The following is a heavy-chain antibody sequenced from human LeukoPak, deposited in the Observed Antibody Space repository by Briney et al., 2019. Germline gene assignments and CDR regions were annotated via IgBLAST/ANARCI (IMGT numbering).Heavy chain of an antibody. CDR1: GFTFSIYA. V-gene: IGHV3-30-3*01. CDR2: ISYDGSNK. CDR3: ARDLTSGYVSGMDV. Sequence: GRSLRLSCAASGFTFSIYAMLWVRQAPGKGLEWVAVISYDGSNKYYADSVKGRFTISRDNSKNTLYLQMNSLRAEDTAVYYCARDLTSGYVSGMDVWGQGTTVTVSS. D-gene: IGHD5-12*01. J-gene: IGHJ6*02.